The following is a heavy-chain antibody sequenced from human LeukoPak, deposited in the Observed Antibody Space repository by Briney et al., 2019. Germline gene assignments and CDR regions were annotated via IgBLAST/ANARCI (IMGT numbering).Heavy chain of an antibody. Sequence: SVKVSCKASGYTFTSYGISWVRQAPGQGLEWMGGIIPIFGTANYAQKFQGRVTITADESTSTAYMELSSLRSEDTAVYYCARDYGDYLFDYWGQGTLVTVSS. D-gene: IGHD4-17*01. V-gene: IGHV1-69*13. J-gene: IGHJ4*02. CDR3: ARDYGDYLFDY. CDR1: GYTFTSYG. CDR2: IIPIFGTA.